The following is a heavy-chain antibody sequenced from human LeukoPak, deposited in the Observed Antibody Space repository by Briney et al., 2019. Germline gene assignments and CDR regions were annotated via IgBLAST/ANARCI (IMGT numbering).Heavy chain of an antibody. Sequence: ASVKVSCKASGYTFTSYGISWVRQAPGQGLEWMGWISAYNGNTNYAQKLQGRVTMTTDTSTSTAYVELRSLRSDDTAVYYCARQEYYYDSSGYFYFDYWGQGTLVTVSS. CDR1: GYTFTSYG. D-gene: IGHD3-22*01. CDR3: ARQEYYYDSSGYFYFDY. V-gene: IGHV1-18*01. CDR2: ISAYNGNT. J-gene: IGHJ4*02.